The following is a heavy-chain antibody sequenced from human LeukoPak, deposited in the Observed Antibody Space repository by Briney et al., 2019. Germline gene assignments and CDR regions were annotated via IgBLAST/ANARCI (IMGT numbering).Heavy chain of an antibody. V-gene: IGHV1-58*01. CDR3: AGSGYYPTLYYYGMDV. CDR2: IVVGSGNT. CDR1: GFTFTSSA. J-gene: IGHJ6*02. Sequence: ASVKVSCKASGFTFTSSAVQWVRQARGQRLEWIGWIVVGSGNTNYAQKFQERVTITRDMSTSTAYMELSSLRSEDTAVYYRAGSGYYPTLYYYGMDVWGQGTTVTVSS. D-gene: IGHD3-22*01.